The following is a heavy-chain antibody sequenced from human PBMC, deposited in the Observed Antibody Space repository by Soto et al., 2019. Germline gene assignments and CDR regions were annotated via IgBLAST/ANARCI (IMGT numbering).Heavy chain of an antibody. CDR2: IKQDGSEK. D-gene: IGHD3-16*01. CDR3: AREHYDYVWGSPGGFDY. J-gene: IGHJ4*02. V-gene: IGHV3-7*01. Sequence: GGSLRLSCAASGFTFSSYWMSWVRQAPGKGLEWVANIKQDGSEKCYVDSVKGRFTISRDNAKNSLYLQMNSLRAEDTAVYYCAREHYDYVWGSPGGFDYWGQGTLVTVSS. CDR1: GFTFSSYW.